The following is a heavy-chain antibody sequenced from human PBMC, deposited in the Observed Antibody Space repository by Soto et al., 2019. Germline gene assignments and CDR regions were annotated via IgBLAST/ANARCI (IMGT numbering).Heavy chain of an antibody. CDR3: ARDKGGAVYCSGGSCGYYYYMDV. CDR2: IIPILGIA. CDR1: GGTFSSYT. D-gene: IGHD2-15*01. J-gene: IGHJ6*03. Sequence: QVQLVQSGAEVKKPGSSVKVSCKASGGTFSSYTISWVRQAPGQGLEWMGRIIPILGIANYAQKFQGRVTITADKSTSTAYMELSSLRSEDTAVYYCARDKGGAVYCSGGSCGYYYYMDVWGKGTTVTVSS. V-gene: IGHV1-69*08.